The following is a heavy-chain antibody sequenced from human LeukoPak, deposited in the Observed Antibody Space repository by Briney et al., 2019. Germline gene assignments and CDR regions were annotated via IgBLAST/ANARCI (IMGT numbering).Heavy chain of an antibody. CDR1: GFTFSSYA. D-gene: IGHD2-2*01. CDR3: AKAPFCSSTSCHRGAFDY. V-gene: IGHV3-23*01. CDR2: ISGSGGST. Sequence: PGGSLRLSCAASGFTFSSYAMSWVRQAPGKGLEWVSAISGSGGSTYYADSVKGRFTISRDNSKNTLYLQMNSLRAEDTAVYYCAKAPFCSSTSCHRGAFDYWGQGTLVTVSS. J-gene: IGHJ4*02.